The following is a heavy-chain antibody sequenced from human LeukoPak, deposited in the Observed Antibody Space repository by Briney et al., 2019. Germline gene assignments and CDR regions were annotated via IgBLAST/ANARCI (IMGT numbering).Heavy chain of an antibody. J-gene: IGHJ4*02. Sequence: GGSLRLSCAASGFTFSNYAMHWVRQGLVKGLESMAVVSHDGIQTYYADSVKGRFTISRDNSKSTLFLQMNSLRAEDTAVYYYARDGGGGYNQIDFWGQGTLVTVSS. CDR3: ARDGGGGYNQIDF. CDR1: GFTFSNYA. V-gene: IGHV3-30-3*01. CDR2: VSHDGIQT. D-gene: IGHD5-24*01.